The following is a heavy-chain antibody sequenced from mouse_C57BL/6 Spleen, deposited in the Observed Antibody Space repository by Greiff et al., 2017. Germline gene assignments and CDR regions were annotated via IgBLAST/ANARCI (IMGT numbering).Heavy chain of an antibody. CDR1: GYAFSSYW. CDR3: AREIDSNYFDY. Sequence: QVQLQQSGAELVKPGASVKISCKASGYAFSSYWMNWVKQRPGKGLEWIGQIYPGDGDTNYNGKFKGKATLTADKSSSTAYMQLSSLTSEDSAVYYCAREIDSNYFDYWGQGTTLTVSS. V-gene: IGHV1-80*01. J-gene: IGHJ2*01. D-gene: IGHD2-5*01. CDR2: IYPGDGDT.